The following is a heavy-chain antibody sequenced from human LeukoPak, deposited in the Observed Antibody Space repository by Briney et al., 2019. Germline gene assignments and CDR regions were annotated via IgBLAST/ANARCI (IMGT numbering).Heavy chain of an antibody. CDR1: GGSISSSGYY. CDR3: ARDEGYTTGFDRDY. CDR2: IYYSGTT. V-gene: IGHV4-39*07. D-gene: IGHD1-1*01. Sequence: PSQTLSLTCTVSGGSISSSGYYWGWVRQPPGGGLGGIGSIYYSGTTYYNPSLKSRVTISVDTSKNQFSLRLSSMTAADTAVYYCARDEGYTTGFDRDYWGQGTLVAVSS. J-gene: IGHJ4*02.